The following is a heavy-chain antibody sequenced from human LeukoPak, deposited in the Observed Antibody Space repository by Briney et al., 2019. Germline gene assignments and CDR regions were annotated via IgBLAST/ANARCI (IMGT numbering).Heavy chain of an antibody. CDR3: ARDKPSGYVVVIYDAFDI. J-gene: IGHJ3*02. D-gene: IGHD3-22*01. CDR1: GYTFTGYY. Sequence: ASVKVSCKASGYTFTGYYMHWVRQAPGQGLEWMGWISAYNANTNYALKLQGRVTMTTDTSTSTAYMELRSLRSDDTAVYYCARDKPSGYVVVIYDAFDIWGQGTMVTVSS. CDR2: ISAYNANT. V-gene: IGHV1-18*04.